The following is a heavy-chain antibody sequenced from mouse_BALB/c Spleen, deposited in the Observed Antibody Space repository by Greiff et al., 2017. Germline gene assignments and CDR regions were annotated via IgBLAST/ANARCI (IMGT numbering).Heavy chain of an antibody. CDR2: IDPANGTT. CDR1: GFNIKDTY. Sequence: EVQLQQSGAELVKPGASVKLSCTASGFNIKDTYMHWVKQRPEQGLEWIGRIDPANGTTKYDPKFQGKATITADTSSNTAYLQRSSLTSEDTAVYYGARPYYYGACFDYWGQGTTLTVSS. CDR3: ARPYYYGACFDY. J-gene: IGHJ2*01. V-gene: IGHV14-3*02. D-gene: IGHD1-1*01.